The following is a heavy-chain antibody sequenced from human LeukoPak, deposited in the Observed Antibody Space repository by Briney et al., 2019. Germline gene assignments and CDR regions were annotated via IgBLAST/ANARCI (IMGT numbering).Heavy chain of an antibody. Sequence: SETLSLTCSVSGGSISNSRYYWGWLRQPPGKGLEWIGSIFYSGATNSNPSLRSRLTISVDTYKNQFSLKLGSVTAADTAVYYCARGYCSGGSCHDYWGQGTLVTVSS. V-gene: IGHV4-39*07. CDR3: ARGYCSGGSCHDY. CDR2: IFYSGAT. J-gene: IGHJ4*02. CDR1: GGSISNSRYY. D-gene: IGHD2-15*01.